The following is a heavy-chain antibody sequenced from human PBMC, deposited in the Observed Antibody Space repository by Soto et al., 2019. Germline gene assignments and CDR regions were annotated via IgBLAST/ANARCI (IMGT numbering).Heavy chain of an antibody. D-gene: IGHD5-12*01. CDR2: ICYDGSNK. V-gene: IGHV3-33*01. CDR3: ARGGWLQSIGP. Sequence: QVQLVESGGGVVQPGRSLRLSCAASGFTFSSYGMHWVRQAPGKGLEWVAVICYDGSNKYYADSVKGRFTISRDNSKNTLYLQMNSLRAEDTAVYYCARGGWLQSIGPWGQGTLVTVSS. CDR1: GFTFSSYG. J-gene: IGHJ5*02.